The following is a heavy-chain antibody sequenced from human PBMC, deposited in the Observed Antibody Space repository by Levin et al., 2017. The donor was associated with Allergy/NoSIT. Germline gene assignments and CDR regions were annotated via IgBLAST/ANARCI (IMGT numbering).Heavy chain of an antibody. CDR1: GGSISGGGYH. Sequence: SSETLSLTCTVSGGSISGGGYHWTWLRQHPEKGLEWFGYNYYSGSTFYNLSLKSRLMISVDTSKNQFSLNVSSVTAADTAVYYCAREDGSTFHFWGQGALVTVAS. J-gene: IGHJ4*02. CDR3: AREDGSTFHF. V-gene: IGHV4-31*03. D-gene: IGHD2-2*03. CDR2: NYYSGST.